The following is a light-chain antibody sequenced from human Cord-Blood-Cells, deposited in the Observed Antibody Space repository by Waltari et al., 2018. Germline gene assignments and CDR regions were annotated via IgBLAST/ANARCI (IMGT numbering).Light chain of an antibody. V-gene: IGKV4-1*01. CDR2: WAA. J-gene: IGKJ1*01. CDR3: QQYYSTPGT. Sequence: IVLTQSPDSLAASLGARATINCKSSQSVLYSSNNKNYLTWYQQKPGQPPKLLIYWAATREAGVPDRYSVSGSGTDFSLTCSSLQAEDVAVYYGQQYYSTPGTVGQGTKVEIK. CDR1: QSVLYSSNNKNY.